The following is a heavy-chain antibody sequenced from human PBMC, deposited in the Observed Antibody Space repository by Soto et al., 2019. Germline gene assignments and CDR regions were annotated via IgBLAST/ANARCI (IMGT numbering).Heavy chain of an antibody. V-gene: IGHV1-46*03. J-gene: IGHJ6*01. CDR1: GYTLTSYY. Sequence: ASVKVSCKAPGYTLTSYYMHWVRQAPGQGLEWMGIINPSGGSTNYAQKFQGRVTMTRDTSTSTVYMELSSLRSEDTAVYYCASNLVQQLPTHYFYSRLDLGGQATTVTVFS. D-gene: IGHD6-13*01. CDR2: INPSGGST. CDR3: ASNLVQQLPTHYFYSRLDL.